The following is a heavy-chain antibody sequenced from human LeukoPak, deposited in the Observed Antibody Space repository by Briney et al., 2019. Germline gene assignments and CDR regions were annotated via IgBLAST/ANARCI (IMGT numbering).Heavy chain of an antibody. CDR2: ISGSGGST. Sequence: PGGSLRLSCAASGFTFSSYAMSWVRQAPGKGLEWVSAISGSGGSTYYADPVKGRFTISRDNSKNTLYLQMNSLRAEDTAVYYCAKGSAVVTHFDYWGQGTLVTVSS. CDR1: GFTFSSYA. J-gene: IGHJ4*02. V-gene: IGHV3-23*01. CDR3: AKGSAVVTHFDY. D-gene: IGHD4-23*01.